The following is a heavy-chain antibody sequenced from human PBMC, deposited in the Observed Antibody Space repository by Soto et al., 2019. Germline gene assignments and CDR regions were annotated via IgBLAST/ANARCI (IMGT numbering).Heavy chain of an antibody. CDR1: GGPSSTYT. D-gene: IGHD3-3*01. CDR3: ARASFWSGYRNNGFHT. V-gene: IGHV1-69*06. Sequence: QVQLVQSGAEVKKPGSSVKVSCKTFGGPSSTYTLNWVRQAPGQGLEWMGGIIPALGEATYAQKFQGRVTITADKSSNTAYMDLSSLRSEDTAMYYCARASFWSGYRNNGFHTWGQGTLVTVSS. J-gene: IGHJ5*02. CDR2: IIPALGEA.